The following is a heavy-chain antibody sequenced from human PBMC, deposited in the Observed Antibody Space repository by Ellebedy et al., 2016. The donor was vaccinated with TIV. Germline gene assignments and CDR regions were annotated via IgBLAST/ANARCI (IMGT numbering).Heavy chain of an antibody. CDR3: AEMGVRVPDAFDI. CDR1: GFTVSSHY. Sequence: GESLKISCAASGFTVSSHYMSWVRQAPGKGLEWVSVFFSGGNTYYADPVKGRFIISRDNSENTLYLHMNSLRGEDTAVYYCAEMGVRVPDAFDIWGQGTMVTVSS. CDR2: FFSGGNT. V-gene: IGHV3-66*01. D-gene: IGHD5-24*01. J-gene: IGHJ3*02.